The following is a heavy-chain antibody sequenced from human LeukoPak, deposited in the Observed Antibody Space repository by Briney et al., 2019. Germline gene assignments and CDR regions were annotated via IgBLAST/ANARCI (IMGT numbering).Heavy chain of an antibody. D-gene: IGHD3-22*01. CDR1: GGSISSSSCY. V-gene: IGHV4-39*01. J-gene: IGHJ3*02. CDR3: ARQGVNSGYHVGAFDI. Sequence: SETLSLTCTVSGGSISSSSCYWDWIRQPPGKGLEWIGSIYYSGSTYYNPSLRSRVTISVDTSKNQFSLKLSSVTAADTAVYYCARQGVNSGYHVGAFDIWGQGTMVTVSS. CDR2: IYYSGST.